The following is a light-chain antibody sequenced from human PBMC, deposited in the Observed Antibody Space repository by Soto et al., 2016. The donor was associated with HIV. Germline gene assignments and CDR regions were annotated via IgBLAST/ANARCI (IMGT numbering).Light chain of an antibody. V-gene: IGKV1-39*01. CDR3: QQSYSTPLT. J-gene: IGKJ5*01. CDR1: QMINSY. Sequence: DVQMTQSPSSLPASIGDRVTITCRASQMINSYLNWYQQKPRKAPKLLIYAASSLQIGVPSRFSGSGSGTDFSLSISNLQPEDFATYYCQQSYSTPLTFGPRARLXI. CDR2: AAS.